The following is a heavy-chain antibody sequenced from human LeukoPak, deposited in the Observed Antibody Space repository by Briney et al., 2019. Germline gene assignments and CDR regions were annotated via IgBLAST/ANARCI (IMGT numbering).Heavy chain of an antibody. D-gene: IGHD6-19*01. V-gene: IGHV4-59*01. CDR2: IYYSGTT. CDR3: ARSYSSGWYVPYYFDY. J-gene: IGHJ4*02. Sequence: SETLSLTCTVSGGSISSYYWSWFRQPPGKEVEWIGYIYYSGTTNYNPSLKSRVTISVDTSKNQFSLKLSSVTAADTAVYYCARSYSSGWYVPYYFDYWGQGTLVTVSS. CDR1: GGSISSYY.